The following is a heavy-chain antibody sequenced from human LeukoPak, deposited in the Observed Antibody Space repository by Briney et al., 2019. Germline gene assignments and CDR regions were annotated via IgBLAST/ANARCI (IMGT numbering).Heavy chain of an antibody. Sequence: GGSLRLSCAASGFTFSSYPMTWVRQAPGKGPKWVSFISDSGGITYYADSVKGRFTISRDNSKNTLYLQMNSLRAEDTAVYYCAKNTQYSGYYDCWGQGTLVAVSS. V-gene: IGHV3-23*01. CDR3: AKNTQYSGYYDC. CDR2: ISDSGGIT. D-gene: IGHD6-6*01. CDR1: GFTFSSYP. J-gene: IGHJ4*02.